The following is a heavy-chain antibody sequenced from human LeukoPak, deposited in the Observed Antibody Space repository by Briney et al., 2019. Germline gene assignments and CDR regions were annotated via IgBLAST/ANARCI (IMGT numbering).Heavy chain of an antibody. CDR1: GFTFSSYE. D-gene: IGHD2-2*01. CDR2: ISTGGSTI. J-gene: IGHJ5*02. V-gene: IGHV3-48*03. CDR3: ARAGCSSSSCPYRNWFDP. Sequence: GSLRLSCAASGFTFSSYEMNCVRQAPGKGLQWVSSISTGGSTIYYADSVKGRFTISRDNAKNSLYLQMNSLRAEDTAVYYCARAGCSSSSCPYRNWFDPWGQGTLVTVSS.